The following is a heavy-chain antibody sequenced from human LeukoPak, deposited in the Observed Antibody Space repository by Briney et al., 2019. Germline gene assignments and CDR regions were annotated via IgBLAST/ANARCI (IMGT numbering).Heavy chain of an antibody. Sequence: GGSLRLSCTASGFTFGDYAMSWVRQAPGKGLEWVGFIRSKAYGGTTEYAASVKGRFTISRDDSKSIAYLQMNSLKTEDTAVYYCTREYGDFAFDIWGQGTMVTVSS. J-gene: IGHJ3*02. CDR3: TREYGDFAFDI. CDR1: GFTFGDYA. CDR2: IRSKAYGGTT. V-gene: IGHV3-49*04. D-gene: IGHD4-17*01.